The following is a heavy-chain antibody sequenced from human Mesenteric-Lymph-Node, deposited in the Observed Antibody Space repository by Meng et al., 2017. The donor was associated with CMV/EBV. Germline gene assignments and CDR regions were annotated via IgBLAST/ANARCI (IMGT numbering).Heavy chain of an antibody. CDR1: GFIFKNYA. CDR3: AKDGGNYDFWSGYYLGYYYYGMDV. D-gene: IGHD3-3*01. J-gene: IGHJ6*02. Sequence: GGSLRLSCAASGFIFKNYAMIWVRQAPGKGLEYVSVISGDGGRISYAESVRGRFTISRDNSKNTLYLQMNSLRAEDTAVYYCAKDGGNYDFWSGYYLGYYYYGMDVWGQGTTVTVSS. CDR2: ISGDGGRI. V-gene: IGHV3-23*01.